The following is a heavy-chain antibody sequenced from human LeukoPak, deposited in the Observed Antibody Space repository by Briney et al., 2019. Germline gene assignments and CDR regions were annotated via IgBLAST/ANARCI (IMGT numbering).Heavy chain of an antibody. D-gene: IGHD3-3*01. CDR3: ARGAVEWLFDYDYYYMDV. Sequence: SETLSLTCSISGDSISSYYWNWLRQPPGKELEWIGYVYYNGGTNYNPSLKSRVTLSVDTSKNEFSLKLNSVTAAGTALYYCARGAVEWLFDYDYYYMDVWGKGTTVIVSS. CDR1: GDSISSYY. V-gene: IGHV4-59*01. J-gene: IGHJ6*03. CDR2: VYYNGGT.